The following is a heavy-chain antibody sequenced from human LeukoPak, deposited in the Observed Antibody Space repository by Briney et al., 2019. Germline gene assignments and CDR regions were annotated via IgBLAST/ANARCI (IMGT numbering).Heavy chain of an antibody. J-gene: IGHJ6*03. V-gene: IGHV4-4*07. CDR2: IYPTGNT. CDR3: ARLKFYDSTGYSPGYYMDV. Sequence: PSETLSLTCSVSGVAIISYYWSWIRQPAGRGPEWIGRIYPTGNTDYNPSLKTRVTMSTDLSKKQFSLRLRSVTAADTAVYCCARLKFYDSTGYSPGYYMDVWGKGTAVTVSS. CDR1: GVAIISYY. D-gene: IGHD3-22*01.